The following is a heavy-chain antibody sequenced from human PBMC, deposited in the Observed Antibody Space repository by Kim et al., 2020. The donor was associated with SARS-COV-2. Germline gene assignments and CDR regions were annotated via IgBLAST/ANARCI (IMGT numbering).Heavy chain of an antibody. CDR2: ISAYNGNT. V-gene: IGHV1-18*04. CDR1: GYTFTSYG. D-gene: IGHD6-13*01. J-gene: IGHJ6*02. CDR3: ARAGYSSSWLRHSYYYYYYGSDV. Sequence: ASVKVSCKASGYTFTSYGISWVRQAPGQGLEWMGWISAYNGNTNYAQKLQGRVNMTTDTSTSAAYMELRSLRSDDTDVYYCARAGYSSSWLRHSYYYYYYGSDVWGQGTTGTVSS.